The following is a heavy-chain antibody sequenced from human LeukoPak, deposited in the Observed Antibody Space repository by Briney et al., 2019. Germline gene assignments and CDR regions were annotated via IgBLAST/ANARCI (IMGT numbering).Heavy chain of an antibody. CDR3: AGDQGYSNPSWFYYYMEV. Sequence: SETLSLTCTVSGGSISSYYWSWIRQPAGKGLEWIGRIYTSGSTNYNPSLKSRVTMSVDTSKNQFSLKLSAVTAADTPVYSGAGDQGYSNPSWFYYYMEVWGKGTTVTVSS. D-gene: IGHD4-11*01. J-gene: IGHJ6*03. CDR1: GGSISSYY. CDR2: IYTSGST. V-gene: IGHV4-4*07.